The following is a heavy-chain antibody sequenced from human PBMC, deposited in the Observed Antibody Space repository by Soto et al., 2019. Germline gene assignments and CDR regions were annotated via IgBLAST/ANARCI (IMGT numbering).Heavy chain of an antibody. Sequence: EVQLVESGGGLVQPGGSLRLSCVTSDFAFASHWMIWVRQAPVKGLEWVANIKADGSESYLVDSVKGRFTISRDNAKNSLSLQMNSLRDEDTAIYYCVRDRRRNGVAKWGRSGIMDVWGKGTTVTVSS. CDR2: IKADGSES. CDR3: VRDRRRNGVAKWGRSGIMDV. CDR1: DFAFASHW. D-gene: IGHD3-3*01. J-gene: IGHJ6*04. V-gene: IGHV3-7*01.